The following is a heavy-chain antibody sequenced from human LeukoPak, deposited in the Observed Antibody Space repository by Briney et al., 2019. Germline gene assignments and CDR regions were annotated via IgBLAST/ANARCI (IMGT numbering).Heavy chain of an antibody. CDR1: GYTFTGYY. CDR2: INPNSGGT. V-gene: IGHV1-2*02. Sequence: GASVKVSCKASGYTFTGYYMHWVRQAPGQGLEWMGWINPNSGGTNYAQKFQGRVTMTRDTSISTAYMELSRLRSDDTAVYYCARRRIQLWNTRPNYFDYWGQGTLVTVSS. CDR3: ARRRIQLWNTRPNYFDY. J-gene: IGHJ4*02. D-gene: IGHD5-18*01.